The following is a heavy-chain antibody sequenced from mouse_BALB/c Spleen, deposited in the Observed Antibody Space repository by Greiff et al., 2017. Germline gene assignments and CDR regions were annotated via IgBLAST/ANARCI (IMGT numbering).Heavy chain of an antibody. CDR2: INPSSGYT. J-gene: IGHJ3*01. CDR1: GYTFTSYT. D-gene: IGHD1-2*01. Sequence: VQLQQSGAELARPGASVKMSCKASGYTFTSYTMHWVKQRPGQGLEWIGYINPSSGYTNYNQKFKDKATLTADKSSSTAYMQLSSLTSEDSAVYYCARSGTTATAWFADWGQGTLVTVSA. V-gene: IGHV1-4*01. CDR3: ARSGTTATAWFAD.